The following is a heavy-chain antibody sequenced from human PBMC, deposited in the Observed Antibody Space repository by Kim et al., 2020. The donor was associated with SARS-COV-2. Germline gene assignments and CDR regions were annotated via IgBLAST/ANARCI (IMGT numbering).Heavy chain of an antibody. V-gene: IGHV1-3*01. CDR3: AREAGWYSPPFDP. D-gene: IGHD6-19*01. Sequence: ASVKVSCKASGYTFTNYAMNWVRQAPGQRLEWMGWINAGNGQTKYSQNFQGRLTIIMDTSASTAYMELSSLTSEDTAMYYCAREAGWYSPPFDPWGQGTLVTVSS. CDR1: GYTFTNYA. CDR2: INAGNGQT. J-gene: IGHJ5*02.